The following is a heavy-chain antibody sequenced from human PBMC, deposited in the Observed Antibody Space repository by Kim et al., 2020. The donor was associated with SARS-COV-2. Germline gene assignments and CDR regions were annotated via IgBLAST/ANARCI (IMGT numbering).Heavy chain of an antibody. CDR3: TTDDEGGDYDQGL. V-gene: IGHV3-15*01. CDR1: GFTFSNAW. J-gene: IGHJ4*02. D-gene: IGHD4-17*01. Sequence: GGSLRLSCAASGFTFSNAWMSWVRQAPGKGLEWVGRIKSKTDGGTTDYAAPVKGRFTISRDDSKNTLYLQMNSLKTEDTAVYYCTTDDEGGDYDQGLWGQGTLVTVSS. CDR2: IKSKTDGGTT.